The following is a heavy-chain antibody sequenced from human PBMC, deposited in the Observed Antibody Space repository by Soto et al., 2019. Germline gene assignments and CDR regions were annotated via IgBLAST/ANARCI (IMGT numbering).Heavy chain of an antibody. CDR2: IYYSGST. CDR3: ARGSWYWFDP. D-gene: IGHD6-13*01. V-gene: IGHV4-59*01. Sequence: QVQLQESGPGLVKPSETLSLTCTVSGGSISSYYWSWIRQPPGKGLEWIGYIYYSGSTNYNPSLKSRVTISVDTSKNQFSLKLSSVTAADTAVYYCARGSWYWFDPWGQGTLVTVSS. CDR1: GGSISSYY. J-gene: IGHJ5*02.